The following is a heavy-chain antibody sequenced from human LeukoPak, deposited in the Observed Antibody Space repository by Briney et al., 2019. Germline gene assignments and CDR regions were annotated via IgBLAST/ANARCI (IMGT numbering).Heavy chain of an antibody. CDR2: FDPEDGET. J-gene: IGHJ3*02. V-gene: IGHV1-24*01. D-gene: IGHD3-22*01. Sequence: ASVKVSCKVSGYTLTELSMHWVRQAPGKGLEWMGGFDPEDGETIYAQKFQGRVTMTEDTSTDTAYMELSSLRSEDTAVYYCATREKYYYDREDAFDIWGQGTMVTVSS. CDR1: GYTLTELS. CDR3: ATREKYYYDREDAFDI.